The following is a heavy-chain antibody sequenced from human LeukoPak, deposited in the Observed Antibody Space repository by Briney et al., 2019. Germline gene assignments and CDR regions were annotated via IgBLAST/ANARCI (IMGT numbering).Heavy chain of an antibody. V-gene: IGHV4-59*08. CDR3: ARHITNSGSAFDL. CDR1: DGSISGYY. CDR2: IHYTGIN. J-gene: IGHJ2*01. Sequence: PSETLSLTCTVSDGSISGYYWGWIRQAPGRGLEWIAYIHYTGINNYNPSLKRRAAISVDTSTNQFSLKLTSVTAADTAMYYCARHITNSGSAFDLWGRGTLVTVSS. D-gene: IGHD3-10*01.